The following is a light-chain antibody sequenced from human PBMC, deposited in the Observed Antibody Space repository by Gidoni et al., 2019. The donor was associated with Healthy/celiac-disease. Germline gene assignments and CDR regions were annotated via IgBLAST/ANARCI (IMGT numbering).Light chain of an antibody. CDR1: KLGDKY. CDR3: QAWDSSTAYV. CDR2: QDS. V-gene: IGLV3-1*01. J-gene: IGLJ2*01. Sequence: SYELTQPPPVSGSPGPTASITCSGDKLGDKYACWYQQKPGQSPVLVIYQDSKRPSGIPERFSGSNSGNTATLTISGTQAMDEADYYCQAWDSSTAYVFGGGTKLTVL.